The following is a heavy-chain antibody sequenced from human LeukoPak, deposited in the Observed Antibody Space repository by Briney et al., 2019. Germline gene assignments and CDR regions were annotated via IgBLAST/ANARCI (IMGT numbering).Heavy chain of an antibody. CDR1: GFTFSSYS. D-gene: IGHD6-13*01. V-gene: IGHV3-23*01. J-gene: IGHJ4*02. CDR2: ISSSGGST. Sequence: GGSLRLSCAASGFTFSSYSMNWVRQAPGKGLEWVSAISSSGGSTYYADSVKGRFTISRDNSKNTLYLQMNSLRAEDTAVYYCATPRGSSSWWPSFDYWGQGTLVTVSS. CDR3: ATPRGSSSWWPSFDY.